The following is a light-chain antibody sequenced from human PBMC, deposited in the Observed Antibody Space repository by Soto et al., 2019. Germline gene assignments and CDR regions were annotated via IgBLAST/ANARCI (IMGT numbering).Light chain of an antibody. CDR2: EAS. J-gene: IGKJ4*01. CDR3: QQYSTYPLT. Sequence: DIQMTQSPSTLSASVGDRVTITCRASQSISRWFAWYQQKPGKAPNLLIYEASALESGVPSRCSGSGSGTDFTLTITNLQPDDFATYCCQQYSTYPLTFGGGTKVEIK. V-gene: IGKV1-5*03. CDR1: QSISRW.